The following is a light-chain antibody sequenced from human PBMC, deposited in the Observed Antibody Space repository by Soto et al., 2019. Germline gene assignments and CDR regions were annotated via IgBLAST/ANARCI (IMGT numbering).Light chain of an antibody. V-gene: IGKV1-9*01. CDR3: QQYYSYPST. J-gene: IGKJ3*01. CDR1: QGIANH. Sequence: DIQLTQSPSFLSASVGDRATITCRASQGIANHFAWYHQKPAKAPSLLIYHASTWQSGVPSRFSRSQSGTEFTLTITSLHPEDFPTDYYQQYYSYPSTFAPGNNVYV. CDR2: HAS.